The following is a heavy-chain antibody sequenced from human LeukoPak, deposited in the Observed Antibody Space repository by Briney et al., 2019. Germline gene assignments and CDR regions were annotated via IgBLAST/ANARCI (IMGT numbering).Heavy chain of an antibody. CDR3: ARMLTSGSYFLRDFYYYYGMDV. D-gene: IGHD3-10*01. CDR1: GYTFTSYD. V-gene: IGHV1-8*01. Sequence: ASVKVSCKASGYTFTSYDINWARQATGQGLEWMGWMNPNSGNTGYAQKFQGRVTMTRNTSISTAYMELSSLRSEDTAVYYCARMLTSGSYFLRDFYYYYGMDVWGQGTTVTVSS. J-gene: IGHJ6*02. CDR2: MNPNSGNT.